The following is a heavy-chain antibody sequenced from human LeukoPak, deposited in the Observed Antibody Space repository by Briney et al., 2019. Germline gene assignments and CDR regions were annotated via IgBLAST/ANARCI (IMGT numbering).Heavy chain of an antibody. D-gene: IGHD3-22*01. CDR3: ARAAYDSSGYLTL. Sequence: GGSLRLSCAASGFTFSSYAMHWVRQAPGKGLEWVAVMSDDGNNKYYADFVKGRFTISRDNFKNTLYLQMNSLRAEDTAVYYCARAAYDSSGYLTLRGQGTLVTVSS. CDR1: GFTFSSYA. J-gene: IGHJ4*02. CDR2: MSDDGNNK. V-gene: IGHV3-30*04.